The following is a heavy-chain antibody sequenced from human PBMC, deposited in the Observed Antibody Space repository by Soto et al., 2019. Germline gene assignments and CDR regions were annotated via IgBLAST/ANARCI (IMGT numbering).Heavy chain of an antibody. CDR3: AREGIWFGELSHYYYGMDV. Sequence: SDALSVTFDGFGWSFSVSYWSGIRQPPGKGLEWIGEINHSGSTNYNPSLKSRVTISVDTSKNQFSLKLSSVTAADTAVYYCAREGIWFGELSHYYYGMDVWGQGTTVT. V-gene: IGHV4-34*01. CDR2: INHSGST. CDR1: GWSFSVSY. D-gene: IGHD3-10*01. J-gene: IGHJ6*02.